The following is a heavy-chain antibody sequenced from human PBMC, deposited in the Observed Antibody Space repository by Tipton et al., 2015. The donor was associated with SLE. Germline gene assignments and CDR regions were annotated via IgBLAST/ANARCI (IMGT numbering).Heavy chain of an antibody. V-gene: IGHV4-61*05. D-gene: IGHD3-10*01. J-gene: IGHJ6*03. CDR2: IYYSGST. CDR3: AGYYNYMDV. CDR1: GGSISSSSYY. Sequence: LRLSCTVSGGSISSSSYYWGWIRQPPGKGLEWIGYIYYSGSTNYNPSLRSRVTMSLDMSKNQFSLKLSSVTAADTAVYYCAGYYNYMDVWGKGTTVTVSS.